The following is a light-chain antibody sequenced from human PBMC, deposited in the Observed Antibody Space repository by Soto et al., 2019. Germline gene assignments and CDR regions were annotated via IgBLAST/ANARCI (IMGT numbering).Light chain of an antibody. V-gene: IGKV1-5*03. Sequence: DIHMTQSPSTLSAFVGDRVTITCRASQSISSWLAWYQQKAGKAPKLLIFKASTLESGVPSRFSGSGSGTEFALTISSLQPDDFATYYCQQYKSYWTFGQGTKVDIK. CDR1: QSISSW. CDR3: QQYKSYWT. J-gene: IGKJ1*01. CDR2: KAS.